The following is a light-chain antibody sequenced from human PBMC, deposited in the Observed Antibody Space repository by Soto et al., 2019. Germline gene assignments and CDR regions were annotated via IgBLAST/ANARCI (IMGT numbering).Light chain of an antibody. J-gene: IGKJ1*01. Sequence: DIQMTQSPSTLSASVGDRVTITCRASQSISSWLAWYQQKPGKAPKLLIYKASSLESGVPSRFSGSGSGTEFTLTISSLQPEDFATYYCQQYNNYWTFGQGTNVEIK. CDR2: KAS. V-gene: IGKV1-5*03. CDR3: QQYNNYWT. CDR1: QSISSW.